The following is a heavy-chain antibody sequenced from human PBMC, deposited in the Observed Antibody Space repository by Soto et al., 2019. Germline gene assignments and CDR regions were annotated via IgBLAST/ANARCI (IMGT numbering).Heavy chain of an antibody. CDR2: FDPEDGET. CDR1: GYTLTELS. V-gene: IGHV1-24*01. CDR3: ATDGGYSSSWSFDY. D-gene: IGHD6-13*01. J-gene: IGHJ4*02. Sequence: ASVKVSCKVSGYTLTELSMHWVRQAPGKGLEWMGGFDPEDGETIYAQKFQGRVTMTEDTSTDTAYMELSSLRSEDTAVYYCATDGGYSSSWSFDYWGQGTLVTVSS.